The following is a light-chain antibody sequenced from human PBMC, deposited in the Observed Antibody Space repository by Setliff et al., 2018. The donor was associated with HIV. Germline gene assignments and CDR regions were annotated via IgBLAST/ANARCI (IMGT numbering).Light chain of an antibody. CDR1: SVDLTIYNR. V-gene: IGLV2-11*01. Sequence: QSALTQPRSVSGSPGQSVTISCTGTSVDLTIYNRVSWYQQPPGKAPKLIIYDDSQRPSGVPDRFSGSTSGNTASLTISGLQAEDEADYYFCSPARNYAWVCGGGTKVTVL. J-gene: IGLJ3*02. CDR3: CSPARNYAWV. CDR2: DDS.